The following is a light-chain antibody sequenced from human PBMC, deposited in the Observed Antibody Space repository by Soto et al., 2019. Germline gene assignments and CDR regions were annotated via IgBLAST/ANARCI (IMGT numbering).Light chain of an antibody. CDR2: AAS. V-gene: IGKV1-27*01. CDR3: QKYNSAPLT. J-gene: IGKJ4*01. Sequence: DIQMTQSPSSLSASVGDRATITCRASQGISHYLARYQHKPGKVPKLLVYAASTLLSGVPSRFSGSGSGTDFTLAIISLQPEDVAPYSGQKYNSAPLTFGGGTKVEIK. CDR1: QGISHY.